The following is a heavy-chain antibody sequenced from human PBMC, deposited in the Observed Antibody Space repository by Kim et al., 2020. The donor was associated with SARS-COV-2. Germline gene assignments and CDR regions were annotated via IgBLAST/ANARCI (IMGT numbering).Heavy chain of an antibody. CDR3: ARENEDNWFDP. V-gene: IGHV3-21*01. J-gene: IGHJ5*02. CDR2: ISSSSSYI. CDR1: GFTFSSYS. D-gene: IGHD1-1*01. Sequence: GGSLRLSCAASGFTFSSYSMNWVRQAPGKGLEWVSSISSSSSYIYYADSVKGRFTISRDNAKNSLYLQMNSLRAEDTAVYYCARENEDNWFDPWGQGTLVTVSS.